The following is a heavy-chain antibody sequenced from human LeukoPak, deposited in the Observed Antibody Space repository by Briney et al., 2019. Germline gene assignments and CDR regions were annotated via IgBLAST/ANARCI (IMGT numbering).Heavy chain of an antibody. CDR2: MNPNSGDT. CDR1: GYTFTSYD. J-gene: IGHJ5*02. Sequence: GASVKVSCKASGYTFTSYDINWVRQATGQGLEWMGWMNPNSGDTGYAQKFQGRVTMTRNTSISTAYMELSSLRSEDTAVYYCARVRTPGIAAAGIRGRGRFDPWGQGTLVTVSS. D-gene: IGHD6-13*01. V-gene: IGHV1-8*01. CDR3: ARVRTPGIAAAGIRGRGRFDP.